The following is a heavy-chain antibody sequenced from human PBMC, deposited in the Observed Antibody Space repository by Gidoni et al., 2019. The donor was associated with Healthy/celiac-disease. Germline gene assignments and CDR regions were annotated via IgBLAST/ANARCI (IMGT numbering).Heavy chain of an antibody. CDR1: GCPVSSNY. D-gene: IGHD3-10*01. V-gene: IGHV3-66*01. J-gene: IGHJ6*02. CDR2: IDSGGST. CDR3: ARSVQHGPHMVRGVTSLPDYYGMDV. Sequence: EVQLVESASGLALPAGSLRLLCSASGCPVSSNYLSWALQATGKGLEWVSVIDSGGSTYYADAVKGRFTISRDNSKNTLYLQITSLGAEDTAVYYCARSVQHGPHMVRGVTSLPDYYGMDVWGQGTTVTVSS.